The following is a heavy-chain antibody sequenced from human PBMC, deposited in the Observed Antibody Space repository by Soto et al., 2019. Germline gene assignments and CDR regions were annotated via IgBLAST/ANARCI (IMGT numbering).Heavy chain of an antibody. CDR2: IIGSGGST. V-gene: IGHV3-23*01. CDR1: GFTFSSYA. J-gene: IGHJ4*02. D-gene: IGHD3-22*01. Sequence: EVQLLESGGGLVQPGGSLRLSCAASGFTFSSYAMSWVRQAPGKGLEWVSAIIGSGGSTYYADSVKGRFTISRDNSKNTLYLQMNSLRAEDTAVYYCAKNFYDSSGYYYCLDYWGQGTLVTVSS. CDR3: AKNFYDSSGYYYCLDY.